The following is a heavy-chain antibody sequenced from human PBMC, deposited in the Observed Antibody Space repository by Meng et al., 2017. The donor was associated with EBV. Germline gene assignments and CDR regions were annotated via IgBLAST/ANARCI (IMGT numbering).Heavy chain of an antibody. CDR2: IIPIFGTA. D-gene: IGHD6-13*01. CDR3: ARAEIAAAGRLDY. V-gene: IGHV1-69*06. CDR1: GGTFSSYA. J-gene: IGHJ4*02. Sequence: VRLVRSGAGVKKPGCSVKGSCKASGGTFSSYAISWVRQAPGQGLEWMGGIIPIFGTANYAQKFQGRVTITADKSTSTAYMELSSLRSEDTAVYYCARAEIAAAGRLDYWGQGTLVTVSS.